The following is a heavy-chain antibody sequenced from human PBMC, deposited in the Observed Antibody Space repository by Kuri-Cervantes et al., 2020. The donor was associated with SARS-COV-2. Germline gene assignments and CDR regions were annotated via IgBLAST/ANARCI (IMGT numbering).Heavy chain of an antibody. CDR1: GFTFSSYG. V-gene: IGHV3-30*18. CDR2: ISYDGSNK. D-gene: IGHD2-21*01. Sequence: GGSLRLSCAASGFTFSSYGMHWVRQAPGKGLEWVAVISYDGSNKYYADSVKGRFIISRDNSKNTLYLQMSSLRAEDTAVYYCAKDLCGGDCPPLDYWGQGTLVTVSS. CDR3: AKDLCGGDCPPLDY. J-gene: IGHJ4*02.